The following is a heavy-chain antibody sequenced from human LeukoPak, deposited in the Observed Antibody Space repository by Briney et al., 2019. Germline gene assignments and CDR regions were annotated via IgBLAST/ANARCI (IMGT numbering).Heavy chain of an antibody. V-gene: IGHV5-51*01. CDR3: ARLAYCSNDVCYSNYYYSMDV. J-gene: IGHJ6*03. CDR1: GYTFCSYW. D-gene: IGHD2-8*01. CDR2: IYPDDSDT. Sequence: GESLKISCKGSGYTFCSYWIGWVRQMPGKGLEWMGIIYPDDSDTRYSPSFQGQVTISADKSISTAYLQWSSLKASDIAMYYCARLAYCSNDVCYSNYYYSMDVWGKGTTVTVSS.